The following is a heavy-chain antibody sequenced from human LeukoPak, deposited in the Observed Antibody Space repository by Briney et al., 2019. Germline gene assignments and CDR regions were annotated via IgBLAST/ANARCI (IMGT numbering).Heavy chain of an antibody. Sequence: ASVKVSCKASGYTFTSYGISWVRQAPGQGLEWMGWISAYNGNTNYAQKLQGRVTMTTDTSTSTAYMELRSLRSDDTAVYYCARHTYYYDSSGYYPFDYWGQGTLVTVSS. V-gene: IGHV1-18*01. J-gene: IGHJ4*02. CDR1: GYTFTSYG. CDR2: ISAYNGNT. D-gene: IGHD3-22*01. CDR3: ARHTYYYDSSGYYPFDY.